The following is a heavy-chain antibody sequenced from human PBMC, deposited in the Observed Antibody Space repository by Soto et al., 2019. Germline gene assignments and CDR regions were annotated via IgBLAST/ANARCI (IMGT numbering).Heavy chain of an antibody. J-gene: IGHJ6*02. CDR1: GFTFSSYW. D-gene: IGHD3-10*01. Sequence: EVQLVESGGGLVRPGGSLRLSCAASGFTFSSYWMHWVRQAPGKGLVWVSRMNEAGGTTDYADSVKGRFTISRDNAKNTLYLQMNRLGVDDTAVDSCASDLSGRADVWGQGTTVTVSS. CDR3: ASDLSGRADV. V-gene: IGHV3-74*02. CDR2: MNEAGGTT.